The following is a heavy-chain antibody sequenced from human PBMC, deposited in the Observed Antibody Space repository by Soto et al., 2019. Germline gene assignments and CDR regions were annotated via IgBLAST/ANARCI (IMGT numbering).Heavy chain of an antibody. CDR1: GGTFSSYA. CDR2: IIPIFGTA. V-gene: IGHV1-69*12. CDR3: ARDHPERGDSGYGIDY. Sequence: QVQLVQSGAEVKKPGSSVKVSCKASGGTFSSYAISWVRQAPGQGLEWMGGIIPIFGTANYAQKFQGRVTITADESTSTAYMELSSLSSEDTAVYYCARDHPERGDSGYGIDYWGQGTLVTVSS. D-gene: IGHD5-12*01. J-gene: IGHJ4*02.